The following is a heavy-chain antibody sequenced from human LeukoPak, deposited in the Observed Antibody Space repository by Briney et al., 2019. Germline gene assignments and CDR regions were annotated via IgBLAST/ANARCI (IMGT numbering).Heavy chain of an antibody. CDR2: INPSGGNT. J-gene: IGHJ4*02. CDR3: AREYSSGWYDY. Sequence: ASVKVSCKASGYTFTGYYMHWVRQAPGQGLEWMGIINPSGGNTSYAQKLQGRVTMTTDTSTSTAYMELRSLRSDDTAVYYCAREYSSGWYDYWGQGTLVTVSS. V-gene: IGHV1-46*01. D-gene: IGHD6-19*01. CDR1: GYTFTGYY.